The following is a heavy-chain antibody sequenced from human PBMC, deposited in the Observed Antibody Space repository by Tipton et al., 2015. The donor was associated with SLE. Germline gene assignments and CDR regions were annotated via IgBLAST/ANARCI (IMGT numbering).Heavy chain of an antibody. CDR3: ASARDHWLVYDY. J-gene: IGHJ4*02. CDR2: IYYSGNT. V-gene: IGHV4-59*01. CDR1: GGSISSYH. Sequence: TLSLTCTVSGGSISSYHWGCIRQPPGKGLEWIGYIYYSGNTNYNPSLKSRVTISIDSSKNQFSLRLNSVTAADTAVHYCASARDHWLVYDYWGQGTLVTVSS. D-gene: IGHD6-19*01.